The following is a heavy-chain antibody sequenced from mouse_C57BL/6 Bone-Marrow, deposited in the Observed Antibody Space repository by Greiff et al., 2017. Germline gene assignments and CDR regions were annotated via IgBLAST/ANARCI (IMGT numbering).Heavy chain of an antibody. V-gene: IGHV1-81*01. J-gene: IGHJ3*01. CDR3: ARSIPYYYGSSYGWFAY. CDR1: GYTFTSYG. CDR2: IYPRSGNT. D-gene: IGHD1-1*01. Sequence: VQLQESGAELARPGASVKLSCKASGYTFTSYGISWVKQRTGQGLEWIGEIYPRSGNTYYNEKFKGKATLTAYKSSSTAYMELRSLTSEDSAVYFCARSIPYYYGSSYGWFAYWGQGTLVTVSA.